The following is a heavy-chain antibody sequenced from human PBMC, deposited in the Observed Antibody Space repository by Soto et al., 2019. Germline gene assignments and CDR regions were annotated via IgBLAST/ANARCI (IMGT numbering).Heavy chain of an antibody. Sequence: PSETLSLTCTVSGGCISSSSYYWGWIRQPPGKGLEWIGSIYYSGSTYYNPSLKSRVTISVDTSKNQFSLKLSSVTAADTAVYYCAYSSAGPYGMDVWGQGTTVTVSS. D-gene: IGHD6-13*01. J-gene: IGHJ6*02. CDR2: IYYSGST. V-gene: IGHV4-39*01. CDR1: GGCISSSSYY. CDR3: AYSSAGPYGMDV.